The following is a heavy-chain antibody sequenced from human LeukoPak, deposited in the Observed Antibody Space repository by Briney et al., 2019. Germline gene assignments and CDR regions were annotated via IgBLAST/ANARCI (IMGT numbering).Heavy chain of an antibody. Sequence: GGSLRLSRAASGFTFSSYAMSWVRQAPGKGLEWVSAISGSGGSTYYADSVKGRFTISRDNSKNTLYLQMNSLRAEDTAVYYCATITIFGVAPEGYWGQGTLVTVSS. CDR3: ATITIFGVAPEGY. CDR1: GFTFSSYA. CDR2: ISGSGGST. J-gene: IGHJ4*02. D-gene: IGHD3-3*01. V-gene: IGHV3-23*01.